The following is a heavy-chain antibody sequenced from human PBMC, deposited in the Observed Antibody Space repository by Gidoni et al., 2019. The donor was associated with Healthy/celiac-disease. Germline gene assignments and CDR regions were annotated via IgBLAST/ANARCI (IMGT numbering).Heavy chain of an antibody. CDR1: GGSISSSSYY. V-gene: IGHV4-39*01. D-gene: IGHD2-21*02. J-gene: IGHJ4*02. Sequence: QLQLQESGPGLVKPSETLSLTCTVSGGSISSSSYYWGWISQPPGKGLEWIGSIYYSGSTYYNPSLKSRVTISVDTSKNQFSLKLSSVTAADTAVYYCATPNYCGGDCYSLDYWGQGTLVTVSS. CDR3: ATPNYCGGDCYSLDY. CDR2: IYYSGST.